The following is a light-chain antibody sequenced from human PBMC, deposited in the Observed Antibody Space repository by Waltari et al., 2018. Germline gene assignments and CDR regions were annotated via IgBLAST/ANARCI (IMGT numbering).Light chain of an antibody. CDR3: AAWDDSLSGWL. V-gene: IGLV1-47*01. J-gene: IGLJ3*02. CDR2: GNN. CDR1: SFNIGNNY. Sequence: QSVLTQPPSASGTPGQRVTISCSGSSFNIGNNYVYWYQQFPGTAPKLLIYGNNQRPSGVPDRFSDSKSGTSASLAISGLRSDDEADYFCAAWDDSLSGWLFGSGTKLTVL.